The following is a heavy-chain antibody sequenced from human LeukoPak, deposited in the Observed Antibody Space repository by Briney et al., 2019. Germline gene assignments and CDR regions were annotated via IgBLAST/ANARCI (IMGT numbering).Heavy chain of an antibody. CDR2: ISGSGGST. Sequence: GGSLRLSCAASGFTFSSYAMSWVRQAPGKGLEWVSAISGSGGSTYYADSAKGRCTISRDNSKNTLYLQMNSLRTEDTAVYYCAKNGYDSSGYLYFDYWGQGTLVTVSS. V-gene: IGHV3-23*01. CDR3: AKNGYDSSGYLYFDY. CDR1: GFTFSSYA. D-gene: IGHD3-22*01. J-gene: IGHJ4*02.